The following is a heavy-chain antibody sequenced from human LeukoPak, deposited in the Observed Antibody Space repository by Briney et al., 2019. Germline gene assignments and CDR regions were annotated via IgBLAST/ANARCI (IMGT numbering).Heavy chain of an antibody. Sequence: GGSLRLSCAPSGFTISNYGIHWVCQAPGKGLEWVAGISYDGSKKYYADSEKGRFTISRDNSKNTLYLQMNSLRAEDTAVYYCVKDDVDIVATADYYLDNWGQGTLVTVSS. CDR2: ISYDGSKK. V-gene: IGHV3-30*18. D-gene: IGHD5-12*01. CDR3: VKDDVDIVATADYYLDN. CDR1: GFTISNYG. J-gene: IGHJ4*02.